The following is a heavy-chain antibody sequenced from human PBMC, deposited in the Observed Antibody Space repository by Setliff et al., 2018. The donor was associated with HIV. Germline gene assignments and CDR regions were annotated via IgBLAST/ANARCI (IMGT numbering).Heavy chain of an antibody. D-gene: IGHD1-1*01. J-gene: IGHJ4*02. CDR3: ARNSQKGTQPLLLAS. V-gene: IGHV4-39*07. Sequence: SETLSLTCTVSGGSISSNSYYWGWIRQPPGKGLEWIGSIYHSGRTYYNPSLKSRVTISVDTSKNQFSLKLTSVTAADTAVYYCARNSQKGTQPLLLASWGPGTLVTVSS. CDR1: GGSISSNSYY. CDR2: IYHSGRT.